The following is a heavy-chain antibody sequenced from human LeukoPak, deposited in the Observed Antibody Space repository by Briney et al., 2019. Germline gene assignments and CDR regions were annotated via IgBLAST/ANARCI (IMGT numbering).Heavy chain of an antibody. CDR1: GYTLTTYD. CDR2: MNPNSDQR. V-gene: IGHV1-8*01. CDR3: ARGLGPRTNYYYLDY. D-gene: IGHD5-24*01. Sequence: ASVKVSCKASGYTLTTYDMNWVRQAPGQRLEWLGWMNPNSDQRAFAQKFKGRITMTRDTSISTSYMELSSLTSEDTAVYYCARGLGPRTNYYYLDYWGQGTLLIVSS. J-gene: IGHJ4*02.